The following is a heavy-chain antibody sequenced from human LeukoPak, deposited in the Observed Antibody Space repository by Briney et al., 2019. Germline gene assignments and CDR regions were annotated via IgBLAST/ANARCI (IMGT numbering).Heavy chain of an antibody. V-gene: IGHV3-74*01. CDR1: GFTFSSYA. J-gene: IGHJ4*02. CDR3: ARAVNSGSYTYFDY. Sequence: GGSLRLSCAASGFTFSSYAMSWVRQAPGKGLVWVSRINSHGSSTSHADSVKGRFTISRDNAKNTLYLQMNSLRAGDTAVYYCARAVNSGSYTYFDYWGQGTLVTVSS. CDR2: INSHGSST. D-gene: IGHD1-26*01.